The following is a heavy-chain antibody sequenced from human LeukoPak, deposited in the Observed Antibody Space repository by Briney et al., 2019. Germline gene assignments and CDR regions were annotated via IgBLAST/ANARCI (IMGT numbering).Heavy chain of an antibody. J-gene: IGHJ4*02. D-gene: IGHD3-9*01. CDR1: GFTFSSYG. Sequence: GGSLRLSCAASGFTFSSYGMHWVRQAPGKGLEWVAVISYDGSNKYYADSVKGRFTISRDNSKNTLCLQMNSLRAEDTAVYYCAKDGYFDWLFSYWGQGTLVTVSS. CDR3: AKDGYFDWLFSY. V-gene: IGHV3-30*18. CDR2: ISYDGSNK.